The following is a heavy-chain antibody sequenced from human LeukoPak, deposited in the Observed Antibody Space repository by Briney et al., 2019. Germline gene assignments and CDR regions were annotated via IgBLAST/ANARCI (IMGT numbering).Heavy chain of an antibody. CDR1: GFTFSDYY. J-gene: IGHJ5*02. D-gene: IGHD4-11*01. CDR2: ITNSVSTI. Sequence: GGSLRLSCAASGFTFSDYYMSWIRQAPGKGQEWVSFITNSVSTIYYADSVKGRFTISRDNAKNSLYLQMNSLRDEDTAVYYCARGAYSKIDPWGQGTLVTVSS. CDR3: ARGAYSKIDP. V-gene: IGHV3-11*04.